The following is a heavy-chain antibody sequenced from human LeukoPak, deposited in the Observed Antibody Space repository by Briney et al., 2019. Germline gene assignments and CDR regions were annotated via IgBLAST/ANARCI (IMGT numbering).Heavy chain of an antibody. Sequence: PGGSLRLSCAASGFTFSSYWMHWVRQAPGKGRVWVSRINSDGSSTSYADSVKGRFTISRDNAKNTLYLQMNSLRAEDTAVYYCARFRGFGYSSSSGYWGQGTLVTVS. CDR3: ARFRGFGYSSSSGY. D-gene: IGHD6-6*01. CDR2: INSDGSST. V-gene: IGHV3-74*01. J-gene: IGHJ4*02. CDR1: GFTFSSYW.